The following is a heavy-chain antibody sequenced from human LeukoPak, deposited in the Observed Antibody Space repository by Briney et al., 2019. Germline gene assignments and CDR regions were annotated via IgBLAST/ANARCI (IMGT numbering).Heavy chain of an antibody. V-gene: IGHV3-30*02. Sequence: GGSLRLSCAASGFTFSSYGMHWVRQAPGKGLEWVAFIRYDGSNKYYADSVKGRFTISRENAKNSLYLQMNSLRAGDTAVYYCARGLRITMVRGVPIAAFDYWGQGTLVTVSS. D-gene: IGHD3-10*01. J-gene: IGHJ4*02. CDR3: ARGLRITMVRGVPIAAFDY. CDR1: GFTFSSYG. CDR2: IRYDGSNK.